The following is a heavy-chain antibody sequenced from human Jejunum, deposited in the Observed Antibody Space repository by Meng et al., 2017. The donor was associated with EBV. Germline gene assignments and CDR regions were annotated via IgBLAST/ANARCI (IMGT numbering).Heavy chain of an antibody. V-gene: IGHV4-4*02. D-gene: IGHD1-14*01. CDR2: INQVGST. CDR1: TDFISSYEW. J-gene: IGHJ4*02. CDR3: ARASSERLLDY. Sequence: QVQLQESGHGLVKPSGTLSLTCAVSTDFISSYEWWSWVRQPPGKGLEWLGEINQVGSTYYNPSLKSRVTISIDTSKRQFSLRLNSMTAADTAVYYCARASSERLLDYWGQGTLVTVSS.